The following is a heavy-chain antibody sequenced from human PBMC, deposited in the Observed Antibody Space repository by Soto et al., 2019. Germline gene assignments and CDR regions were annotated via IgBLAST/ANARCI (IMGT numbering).Heavy chain of an antibody. Sequence: QVQLQQWGAGLLKPSETLSLTCAVYGGSFSGYYWSWIRQPPGKGLEWIGEINHSGSTNYNPSLKSRVTISVDTSKNQFSLKLSSLTAADTAVYYCARGRVVRGVIIMYYYGMDVWGQGTTVTVSS. V-gene: IGHV4-34*01. D-gene: IGHD3-10*01. J-gene: IGHJ6*02. CDR1: GGSFSGYY. CDR3: ARGRVVRGVIIMYYYGMDV. CDR2: INHSGST.